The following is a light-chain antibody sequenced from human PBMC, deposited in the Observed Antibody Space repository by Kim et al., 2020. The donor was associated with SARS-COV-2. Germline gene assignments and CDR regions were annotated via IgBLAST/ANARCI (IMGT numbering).Light chain of an antibody. CDR3: QQYNNWLYT. CDR1: QSVSST. Sequence: SVSPWEKATLSCRASQSVSSTLTWYQQKPGQAPRLLIYGASTRATGIPARFSGSGSGTEFTLTISSLQSEDFAVYYCQQYNNWLYTFGQGTKLEI. J-gene: IGKJ2*01. V-gene: IGKV3-15*01. CDR2: GAS.